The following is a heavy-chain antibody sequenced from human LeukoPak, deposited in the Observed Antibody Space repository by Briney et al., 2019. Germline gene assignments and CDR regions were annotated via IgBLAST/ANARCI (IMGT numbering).Heavy chain of an antibody. V-gene: IGHV4-34*01. D-gene: IGHD3-10*01. CDR1: GGYFSGDY. CDR3: ARVTITMVRGVTNSYYYGMDV. CDR2: INHSGST. Sequence: SETLSLTCAVYGGYFSGDYWSWIRQPPGKGLEWIGEINHSGSTNYNPSLKSRVTISVDTSKNQFSLKLSSVTAADTAVYYCARVTITMVRGVTNSYYYGMDVWGQGTTVTVSS. J-gene: IGHJ6*02.